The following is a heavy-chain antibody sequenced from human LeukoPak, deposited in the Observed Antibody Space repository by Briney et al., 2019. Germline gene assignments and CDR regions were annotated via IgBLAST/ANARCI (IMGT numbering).Heavy chain of an antibody. CDR3: ARASGWSYFDY. J-gene: IGHJ4*02. CDR2: ISYDGSNK. Sequence: GGSLRLSCAASGFTFSSYAMHWVRQAPGKGLEWVAVISYDGSNKYYADSVKGRFTISRDNSKNTPYLQMNSPRAEDTAVYYCARASGWSYFDYWGQGTLVTVSS. V-gene: IGHV3-30*04. CDR1: GFTFSSYA. D-gene: IGHD6-19*01.